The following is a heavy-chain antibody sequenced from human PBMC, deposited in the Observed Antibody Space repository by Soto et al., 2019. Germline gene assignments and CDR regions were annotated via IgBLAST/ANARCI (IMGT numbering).Heavy chain of an antibody. CDR2: IYHSGST. Sequence: QVQLQESGPGLVKPSGTLSLTCAVSGGSISSSNWWSWVRQPPGKGLEWIGEIYHSGSTNYNPSLKRRVTISVDKSKNQFSLKLSSVTAAYTAVYYCASKPTFVSRKYSSTRPEGYWGQGTLVTVSS. J-gene: IGHJ4*02. CDR3: ASKPTFVSRKYSSTRPEGY. CDR1: GGSISSSNW. D-gene: IGHD6-13*01. V-gene: IGHV4-4*02.